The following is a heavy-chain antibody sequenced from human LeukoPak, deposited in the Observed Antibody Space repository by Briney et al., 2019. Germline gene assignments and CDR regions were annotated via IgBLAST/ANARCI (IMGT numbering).Heavy chain of an antibody. V-gene: IGHV4-30-2*01. CDR1: GGSISSSGYS. CDR2: IYHSGST. CDR3: ARLGRYDYFIDY. Sequence: TLSFTCAVSGGSISSSGYSWIWIRHPPGKGLEWIGYIYHSGSTYYNSSLKSRVTISVDRSKNQFSLKLTSVTAADTAVYYCARLGRYDYFIDYWGQGTLGTVSS. D-gene: IGHD3-16*01. J-gene: IGHJ4*02.